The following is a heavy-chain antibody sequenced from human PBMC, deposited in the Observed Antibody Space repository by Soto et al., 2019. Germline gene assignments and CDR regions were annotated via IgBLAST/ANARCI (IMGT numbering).Heavy chain of an antibody. V-gene: IGHV5-51*01. CDR3: ARQTDSSIAAPDAFDI. CDR1: GYSFTSYW. D-gene: IGHD6-6*01. CDR2: IYPGDSDT. J-gene: IGHJ3*02. Sequence: GESLKISCKGSGYSFTSYWIGWVRQMPGKGLEWMGIIYPGDSDTRYSPSFQGQVTISADKSISTAYLQWSSLKASDTAMYYCARQTDSSIAAPDAFDIWGQGTMVTVSS.